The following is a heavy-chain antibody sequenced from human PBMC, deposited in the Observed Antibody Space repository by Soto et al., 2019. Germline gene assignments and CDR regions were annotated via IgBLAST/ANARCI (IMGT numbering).Heavy chain of an antibody. CDR2: IWYDGSNK. CDR3: AMTWAAADGGFDY. Sequence: HPGGSLRLSCAASGFTFSSYGMHWVRQAPGKGLEWVAVIWYDGSNKYYADSVKGRFTISRDNSKNTLYLQMNSLRAEDTAVYYCAMTWAAADGGFDYWGQGTLVTVSS. D-gene: IGHD6-13*01. J-gene: IGHJ4*02. V-gene: IGHV3-33*01. CDR1: GFTFSSYG.